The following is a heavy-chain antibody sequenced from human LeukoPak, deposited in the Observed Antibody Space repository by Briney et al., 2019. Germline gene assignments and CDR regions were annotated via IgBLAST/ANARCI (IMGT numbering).Heavy chain of an antibody. D-gene: IGHD3-22*01. CDR2: VSYTGRT. Sequence: KTSETLSLTCTVSGGSLSGHYWSWIRQPPGKRLEWIGYVSYTGRTKYNPSLQSRVTISIDTSKSQSSLKLTSVTSADTAVYPCARLLDNDISGDPDTFDVWGQGTTVIVSS. CDR3: ARLLDNDISGDPDTFDV. CDR1: GGSLSGHY. V-gene: IGHV4-59*11. J-gene: IGHJ3*01.